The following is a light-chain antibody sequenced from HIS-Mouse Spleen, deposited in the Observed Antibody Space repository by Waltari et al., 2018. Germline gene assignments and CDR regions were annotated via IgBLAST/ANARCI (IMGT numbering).Light chain of an antibody. V-gene: IGLV2-8*01. CDR2: EVS. CDR1: SRYVGGYNY. CDR3: SSYAGSNNLV. J-gene: IGLJ3*02. Sequence: QCALTQPPSALGSPGHSVPFSCPGNSRYVGGYNYGSWYQQHPGKSPKLMIYEVSKRPSGVPDRFSGSKSGNTASLTVSGLQAEDEADYYCSSYAGSNNLVFGGGTKLTVL.